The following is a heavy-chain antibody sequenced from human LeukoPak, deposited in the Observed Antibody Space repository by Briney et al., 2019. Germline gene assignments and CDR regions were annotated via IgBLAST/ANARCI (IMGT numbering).Heavy chain of an antibody. J-gene: IGHJ3*02. Sequence: GSLRLSCAASGFTFSSYSMNWVRQAPGKGLEWVSYISSSSSTIYYADSVKGRFTISRDNAKNSLYLQMNSLRDEDTAVYYCARSSTQRYCSGGSCYYDAFDMCGQGRMVTVSS. CDR1: GFTFSSYS. CDR3: ARSSTQRYCSGGSCYYDAFDM. V-gene: IGHV3-48*02. CDR2: ISSSSSTI. D-gene: IGHD2-15*01.